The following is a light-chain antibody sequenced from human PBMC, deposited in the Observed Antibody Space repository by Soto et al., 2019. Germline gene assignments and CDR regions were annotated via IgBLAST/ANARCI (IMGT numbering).Light chain of an antibody. V-gene: IGLV2-14*03. J-gene: IGLJ3*02. CDR3: CSYTSSSVRV. CDR2: DVS. CDR1: SSDVGAYTY. Sequence: QSALTQPASVSGSPGQSITISCTGTSSDVGAYTYVSWYQQHPGKAPKLMISDVSHRPSGVSDRFSGSKSGSTASLIISGLQAEDEADYYCCSYTSSSVRVFGGGTKRTVL.